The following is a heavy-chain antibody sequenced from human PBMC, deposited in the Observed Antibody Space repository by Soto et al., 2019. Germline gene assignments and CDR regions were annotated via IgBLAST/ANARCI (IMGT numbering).Heavy chain of an antibody. D-gene: IGHD6-19*01. V-gene: IGHV1-18*01. CDR1: GYTFSNDG. CDR3: SRFIMVGGWFDPNHYHGMDV. J-gene: IGHJ6*02. CDR2: ISGYNGNT. Sequence: QVQLVQSGAEVKKPGASVTVSCKTSGYTFSNDGINWVRQAPGQGLEWMGWISGYNGNTNYAQAVQGRVTMTTDTSTGTVYMELRSLKSDDTAIYYCSRFIMVGGWFDPNHYHGMDVWGQGTTVTVSS.